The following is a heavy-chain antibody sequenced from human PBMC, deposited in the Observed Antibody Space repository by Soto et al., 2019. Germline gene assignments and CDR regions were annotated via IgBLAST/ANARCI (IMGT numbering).Heavy chain of an antibody. CDR2: TYYRSRWYN. CDR3: AGTSSLQWYYIDV. CDR1: GDSVSSNSAA. Sequence: SQTLSLTCAISGDSVSSNSAAWNWIRQSPSRGLEWLGRTYYRSRWYNDYAVSVRSRITVNPDTSKNQFSLHLNSVTPEDTAVYFFAGTSSLQWYYIDVWAKGTTVTGSS. J-gene: IGHJ6*03. D-gene: IGHD1-7*01. V-gene: IGHV6-1*01.